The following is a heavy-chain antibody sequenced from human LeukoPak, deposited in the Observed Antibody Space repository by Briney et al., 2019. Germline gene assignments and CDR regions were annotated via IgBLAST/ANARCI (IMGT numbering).Heavy chain of an antibody. V-gene: IGHV3-30-3*01. CDR2: ISYDGRNI. CDR1: GFTFSSNW. CDR3: ARGQNDYGDYGLDY. D-gene: IGHD4-17*01. J-gene: IGHJ4*02. Sequence: GGSLRLSCAASGFTFSSNWMNWARQAPDKGLEWVAVISYDGRNIFYADSVKGRFTISRDNSKSMLYLQLNSLRGEDTAVYCCARGQNDYGDYGLDYWGQGTLVTVSS.